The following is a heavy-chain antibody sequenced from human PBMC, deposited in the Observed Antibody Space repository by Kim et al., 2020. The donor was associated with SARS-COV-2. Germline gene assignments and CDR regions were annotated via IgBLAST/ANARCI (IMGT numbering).Heavy chain of an antibody. Sequence: SETLSLTCTVSGGSISSYYWSWIRQPPGKGLEWIGYIYYSGSTNYNPSLKSRGTISVDTPKNQFSLKLSSVTAADTAVYYCSRLTPRYNWNDERLRAFD. CDR3: SRLTPRYNWNDERLRAFD. V-gene: IGHV4-59*08. D-gene: IGHD1-1*01. CDR1: GGSISSYY. J-gene: IGHJ3*02. CDR2: IYYSGST.